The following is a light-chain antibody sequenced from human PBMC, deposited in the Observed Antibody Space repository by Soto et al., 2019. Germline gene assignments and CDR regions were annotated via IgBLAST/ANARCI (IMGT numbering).Light chain of an antibody. V-gene: IGLV2-14*01. CDR2: AVT. Sequence: QSALTQPASVSGSPGQSITISCTGTSSDVGGYSYVSWYQQLPGKAPKLMIYAVTDRPSGISYRFSGSKSANTASLTISGLQAEDEADYYCCSYTTSGTFVFGTGTKLTVL. CDR3: CSYTTSGTFV. J-gene: IGLJ1*01. CDR1: SSDVGGYSY.